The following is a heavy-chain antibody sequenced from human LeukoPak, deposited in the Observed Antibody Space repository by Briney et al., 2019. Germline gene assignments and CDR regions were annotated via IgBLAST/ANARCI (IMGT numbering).Heavy chain of an antibody. V-gene: IGHV3-21*01. Sequence: PGGSLRLSCAASGFTFSSYSMNWVRXAXGXGLEXVSSISSITSHIYYADSVKGRFTISRDNAKNSLYLQMNSLSAEDTAVYYCAGDYYGDYAFDYWGQGTLVTVSS. CDR2: ISSITSHI. J-gene: IGHJ4*02. CDR3: AGDYYGDYAFDY. D-gene: IGHD4-17*01. CDR1: GFTFSSYS.